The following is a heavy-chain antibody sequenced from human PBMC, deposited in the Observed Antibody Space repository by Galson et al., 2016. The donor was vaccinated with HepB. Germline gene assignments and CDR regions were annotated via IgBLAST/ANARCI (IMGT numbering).Heavy chain of an antibody. J-gene: IGHJ5*02. CDR1: GFTFSNYG. CDR2: MSHDGSHI. D-gene: IGHD6-19*01. CDR3: AKDHGNRWLNNWFDP. Sequence: SLRLSCAASGFTFSNYGMHWIRQAPGKGLEWVAVMSHDGSHIFYVDSVKGRFSISRGNSKNTLYLQMNSLRDEDTAVYYCAKDHGNRWLNNWFDPWGQGTLVTVSS. V-gene: IGHV3-30*18.